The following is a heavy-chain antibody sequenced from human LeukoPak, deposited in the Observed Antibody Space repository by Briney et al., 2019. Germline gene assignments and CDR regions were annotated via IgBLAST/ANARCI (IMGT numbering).Heavy chain of an antibody. J-gene: IGHJ4*02. V-gene: IGHV3-30*04. Sequence: GGSLRLSCAASGFTFSSYAMHWVRQAPGKGLEWVAVISYDGSNEYYADSVKGRFTISRDNSKNTLYLQMNSLRAEDTAVYYCAKDLPVGTIVYFDYWGQGTLVTVSS. CDR1: GFTFSSYA. D-gene: IGHD5-12*01. CDR3: AKDLPVGTIVYFDY. CDR2: ISYDGSNE.